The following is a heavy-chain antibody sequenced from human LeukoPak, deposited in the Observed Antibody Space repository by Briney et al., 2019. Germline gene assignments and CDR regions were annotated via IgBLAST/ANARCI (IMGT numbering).Heavy chain of an antibody. D-gene: IGHD3-3*01. CDR2: ISAYNGNT. CDR1: GYTFTSYG. Sequence: ASVKVSCKASGYTFTSYGISWVRQTPGQGLEWMGWISAYNGNTNYAQKLQGRVTMTTDTSTSTAYMELRSLRSDDTAVYYCARVEDYDFWSGYSAMDYWGQGTLVTVSS. CDR3: ARVEDYDFWSGYSAMDY. J-gene: IGHJ4*02. V-gene: IGHV1-18*01.